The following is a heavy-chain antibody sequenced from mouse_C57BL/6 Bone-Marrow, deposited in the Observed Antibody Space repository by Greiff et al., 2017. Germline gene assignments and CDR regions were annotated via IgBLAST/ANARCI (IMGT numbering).Heavy chain of an antibody. D-gene: IGHD1-1*01. CDR1: GFTFSSYG. J-gene: IGHJ2*01. CDR2: ISSGGSYT. Sequence: EVMLVESGGDLVKPGGSLKLSCAASGFTFSSYGMSWVRQTPDKRLEWVATISSGGSYTYYPASVKGRFTISRDNAKNTLYLQMSSLKSEDTAMYYCASPYYYGTLGGYWGQGTTLTVSS. V-gene: IGHV5-6*01. CDR3: ASPYYYGTLGGY.